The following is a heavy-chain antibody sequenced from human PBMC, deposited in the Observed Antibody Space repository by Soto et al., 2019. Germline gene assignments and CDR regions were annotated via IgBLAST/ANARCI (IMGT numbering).Heavy chain of an antibody. CDR1: GFTFTSYG. CDR2: IRGDGGQT. CDR3: ARDVGLDSDDFFAY. D-gene: IGHD3-9*01. V-gene: IGHV3-23*01. Sequence: PGGSLRLSCTASGFTFTSYGRGWVRQAPGKGLQWVSTIRGDGGQTHYTDSVKGRFSISRDNSKNTVYLQMDSLRAEDTAMYFCARDVGLDSDDFFAYWGQGTQVTVYS. J-gene: IGHJ4*02.